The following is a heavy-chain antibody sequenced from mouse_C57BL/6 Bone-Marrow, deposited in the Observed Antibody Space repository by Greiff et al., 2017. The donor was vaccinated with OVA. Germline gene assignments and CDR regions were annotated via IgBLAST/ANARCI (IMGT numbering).Heavy chain of an antibody. D-gene: IGHD2-3*01. J-gene: IGHJ4*01. Sequence: EVKLVESGEGLVKPGGSLKLSCAASGFTFSSYAMSWVRQTPEKRLEWVAYISSGGDYISSADPGQGRFTISRYNARNPLYLQMSSVKSEDTSMYYCTRDGYYAMDYWGQGTSVTVSS. V-gene: IGHV5-9-1*02. CDR2: ISSGGDYI. CDR1: GFTFSSYA. CDR3: TRDGYYAMDY.